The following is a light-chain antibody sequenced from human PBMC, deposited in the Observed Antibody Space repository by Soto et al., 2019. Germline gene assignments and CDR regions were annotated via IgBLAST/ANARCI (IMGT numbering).Light chain of an antibody. V-gene: IGKV3D-15*01. Sequence: EIVMTQSPATLSLSPGEGASLSCRASQSVGSNLAWYQQIPGQSPRLLMYEASTRAPGIPDRFSGSGSGSEFTLTISSLQSKDFALYYCQQYDSWPLTFGGGTKVEIK. J-gene: IGKJ4*01. CDR2: EAS. CDR1: QSVGSN. CDR3: QQYDSWPLT.